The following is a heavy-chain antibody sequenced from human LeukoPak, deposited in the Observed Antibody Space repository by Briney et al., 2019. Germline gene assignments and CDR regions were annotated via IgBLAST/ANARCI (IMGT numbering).Heavy chain of an antibody. J-gene: IGHJ3*02. CDR3: AGDYEGNLAFDI. CDR2: ISSSSTHI. D-gene: IGHD4-23*01. V-gene: IGHV3-21*01. Sequence: GGSLRLSCAASGFSFRNCSMNWVRQAPGKGLERVSSISSSSTHIYHADSLEGRFTISRDNVRSSLYLQMNSLRAEDTAVYYCAGDYEGNLAFDIWGQGTMVTVSS. CDR1: GFSFRNCS.